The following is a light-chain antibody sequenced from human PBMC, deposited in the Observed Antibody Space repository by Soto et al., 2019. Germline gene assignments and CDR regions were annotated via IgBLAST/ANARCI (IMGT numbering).Light chain of an antibody. V-gene: IGLV1-40*01. CDR3: QSYDSSLNRV. J-gene: IGLJ1*01. CDR2: GDN. Sequence: SVLSQPPSVSGAPGQRITISCTGSSSNIGANYDVHWYRQVPGTAPKLLMSGDNNRPSGVADRFSGSKSGTSASLAITRLQAVDEADYYCQSYDSSLNRVFGTGTKVTVL. CDR1: SSNIGANYD.